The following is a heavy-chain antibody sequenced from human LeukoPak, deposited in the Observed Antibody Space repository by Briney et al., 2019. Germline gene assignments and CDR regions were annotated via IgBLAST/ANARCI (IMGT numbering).Heavy chain of an antibody. J-gene: IGHJ3*02. V-gene: IGHV1-69*05. Sequence: ASVKVSCKASGGTFSSYGISWVRQAPGQGLEWMGGIIPIFGTANYAQKFQGRVTITTDASTSTAYMELSSLRSEDKAVHYCAREGEDAYNRRRGAFNIWGQRTMVTVSS. CDR3: AREGEDAYNRRRGAFNI. CDR2: IIPIFGTA. CDR1: GGTFSSYG. D-gene: IGHD5-24*01.